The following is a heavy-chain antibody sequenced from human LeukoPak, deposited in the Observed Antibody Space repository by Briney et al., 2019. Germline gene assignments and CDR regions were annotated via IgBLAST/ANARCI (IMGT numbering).Heavy chain of an antibody. V-gene: IGHV4-34*01. CDR3: ARGSSFDGYCSAGACDAGYYDS. CDR2: INHRGSS. D-gene: IGHD2-15*01. J-gene: IGHJ4*02. CDR1: GESFSAYF. Sequence: SETLSLTCAVYGESFSAYFWNWIRQAPGKPLEYIGEINHRGSSHYNPSLKTLVTLSVDTSKNQFSLKLTSVTAADTAVYFCARGSSFDGYCSAGACDAGYYDSWGQGTPVTVSS.